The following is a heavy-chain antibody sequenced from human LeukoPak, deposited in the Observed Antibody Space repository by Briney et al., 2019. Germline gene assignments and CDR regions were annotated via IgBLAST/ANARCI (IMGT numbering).Heavy chain of an antibody. CDR1: GGSISSGYYY. D-gene: IGHD2-15*01. CDR3: ARDRRGSGDNDY. J-gene: IGHJ4*02. CDR2: IYHSGST. Sequence: SETLSLTCTVSGGSISSGYYYWTWIRQHPGKGLEWIGYIYHSGSTYYNPSLKSRVTISVDTSKNQFSLKLSSVTAADTAVYYCARDRRGSGDNDYWGQGTLVTVSS. V-gene: IGHV4-31*03.